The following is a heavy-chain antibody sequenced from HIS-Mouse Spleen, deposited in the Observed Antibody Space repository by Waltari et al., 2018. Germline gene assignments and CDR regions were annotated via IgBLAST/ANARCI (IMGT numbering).Heavy chain of an antibody. CDR3: AREIPYSSSWYDWYFDL. CDR1: GGSINSSSYY. CDR2: IYYSGST. J-gene: IGHJ2*01. Sequence: QLQLQESGPGLVKPSETLSLTCTVSGGSINSSSYYWGWIRQPPGKGLEWIGGIYYSGSTYYNPALKSRVTISVDTSKNQFSLKLSSVTAADTAVYYCAREIPYSSSWYDWYFDLWGRGTLVTVSS. D-gene: IGHD6-13*01. V-gene: IGHV4-39*07.